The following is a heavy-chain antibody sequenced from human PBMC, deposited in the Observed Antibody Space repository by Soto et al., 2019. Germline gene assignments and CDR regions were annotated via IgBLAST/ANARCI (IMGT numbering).Heavy chain of an antibody. D-gene: IGHD3-10*02. Sequence: KGLAWVSVIYSGGSTYYADSVKGRFTLSRDNSKNTLYLRMNILRAEDTAVYYCFFFQAEDGIRGVRSVSAFLRNRSSDL. V-gene: IGHV3-66*01. J-gene: IGHJ2*01. CDR3: FFFQAEDGIRGVRSVSAFLRNRSSDL. CDR2: IYSGGST.